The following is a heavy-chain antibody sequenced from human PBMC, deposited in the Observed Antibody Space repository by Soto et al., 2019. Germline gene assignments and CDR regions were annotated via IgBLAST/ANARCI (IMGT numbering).Heavy chain of an antibody. Sequence: SLRLSSAASGFTFSDYYMSWIRQAPGKGLEWVSYISSSSSYTNYADSVKGRFTISRDNAKNSLYLQMNSLRAEDTAVYYCARRYDPFYPWGQGTLVTVSS. D-gene: IGHD5-12*01. J-gene: IGHJ5*02. CDR2: ISSSSSYT. CDR1: GFTFSDYY. CDR3: ARRYDPFYP. V-gene: IGHV3-11*06.